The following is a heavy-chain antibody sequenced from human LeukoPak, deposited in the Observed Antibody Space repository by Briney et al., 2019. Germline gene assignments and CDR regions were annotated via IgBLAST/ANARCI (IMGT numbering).Heavy chain of an antibody. CDR2: IDWGDDK. D-gene: IGHD6-19*01. CDR1: GFSLTTSGMC. Sequence: RESGPALVKPTQTLTLTCTFSGFSLTTSGMCVSWIRQPPEKALEWLARIDWGDDKYYSTSLKTRLTISKDTSKNQVVLTMTNMDPVDTATYYCAREEVTGKVDYWGQGTLVTVSS. J-gene: IGHJ4*02. V-gene: IGHV2-70*11. CDR3: AREEVTGKVDY.